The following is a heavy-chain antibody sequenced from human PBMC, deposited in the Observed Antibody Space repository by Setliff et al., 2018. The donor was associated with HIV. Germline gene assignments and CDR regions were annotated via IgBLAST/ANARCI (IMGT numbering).Heavy chain of an antibody. CDR3: AKDGYSDYLNSYFDY. J-gene: IGHJ4*02. CDR1: GFTFSSYG. CDR2: IGSDNGGI. D-gene: IGHD4-17*01. Sequence: GGSLRLSCAASGFTFSSYGMHWVRQAPGKGLEWVSVIGSDNGGIQYADSVKGRFTISRDNSKDTLYLQMNSLRAEDTAVYYCAKDGYSDYLNSYFDYWGQGTLVTVSS. V-gene: IGHV3-23*01.